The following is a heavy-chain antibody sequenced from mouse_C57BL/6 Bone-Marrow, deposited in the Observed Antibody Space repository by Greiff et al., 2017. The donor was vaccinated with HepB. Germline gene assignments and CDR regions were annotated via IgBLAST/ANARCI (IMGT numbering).Heavy chain of an antibody. D-gene: IGHD1-1*01. Sequence: VQLQQSGPELVKPGASVKISCKASGYAFSSSWMNWVKQRPGKGLEWIGRIYPGDGDTNYNGKFKGKATLTADKSSSTAYMQLSSLTSEDSAVYFCDITTVSFDYWGQGTTLTVSS. CDR3: DITTVSFDY. V-gene: IGHV1-82*01. CDR1: GYAFSSSW. CDR2: IYPGDGDT. J-gene: IGHJ2*01.